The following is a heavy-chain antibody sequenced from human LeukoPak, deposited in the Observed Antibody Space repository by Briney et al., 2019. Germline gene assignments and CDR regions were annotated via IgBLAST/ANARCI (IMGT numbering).Heavy chain of an antibody. V-gene: IGHV3-74*01. D-gene: IGHD5/OR15-5a*01. CDR2: INFDGSST. CDR1: GFTFSSYW. Sequence: PGGSLRLSCAASGFTFSSYWMHWVRQAPGKGLVWVSRINFDGSSTSSADSVKGRFTISRDNSKNTLYLQMNSLRAEDTAVYYCAKSSVSAAVSHYYYYMDVWGKGTTVTVSS. CDR3: AKSSVSAAVSHYYYYMDV. J-gene: IGHJ6*03.